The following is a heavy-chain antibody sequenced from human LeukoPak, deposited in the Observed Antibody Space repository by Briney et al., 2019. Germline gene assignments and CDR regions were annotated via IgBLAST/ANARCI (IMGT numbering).Heavy chain of an antibody. J-gene: IGHJ4*02. CDR2: ILGSGGST. V-gene: IGHV3-23*01. CDR1: GFTFSNYA. D-gene: IGHD3-9*01. CDR3: AKWGDYDVLTGYYVPDY. Sequence: GGSLRLSCAASGFTFSNYAMSWVRQAPGKGLEWVSAILGSGGSTYYADSVKGRFTVSRDNSKSTLYLQMNSLRAEDTTLYYCAKWGDYDVLTGYYVPDYWGQGTLVTVSS.